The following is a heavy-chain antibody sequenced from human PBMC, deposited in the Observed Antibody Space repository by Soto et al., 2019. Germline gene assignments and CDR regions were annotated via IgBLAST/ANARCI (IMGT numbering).Heavy chain of an antibody. CDR2: IYYSGTT. D-gene: IGHD4-17*01. J-gene: IGHJ6*03. Sequence: QVQLQESGPGLVKPSQTLSLTCTVSGGSISSGDYYWSWVRQHPAKGREWIGYIYYSGTTYYNPSLKSRVSISVDTSENQFSLNLTAVTAADTAVYFCAREVRGTTVASNTPHFYYYYMDVWGEGPRVTVSS. CDR1: GGSISSGDYY. V-gene: IGHV4-31*03. CDR3: AREVRGTTVASNTPHFYYYYMDV.